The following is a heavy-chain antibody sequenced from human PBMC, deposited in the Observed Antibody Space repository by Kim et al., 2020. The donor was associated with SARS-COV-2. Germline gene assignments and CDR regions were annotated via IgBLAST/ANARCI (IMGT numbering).Heavy chain of an antibody. V-gene: IGHV1-69*04. J-gene: IGHJ6*02. D-gene: IGHD2-15*01. CDR1: GGTFSSYA. CDR3: ASSDCSGGSCYYYYGMDV. CDR2: IIPILGIA. Sequence: SVKVSCKASGGTFSSYAISWVRQAPGQGLEWMGRIIPILGIANYAQKFQGRVTITADKSTSTAYMELSSLRSEDTAVYYCASSDCSGGSCYYYYGMDVWGQGTTVTVSS.